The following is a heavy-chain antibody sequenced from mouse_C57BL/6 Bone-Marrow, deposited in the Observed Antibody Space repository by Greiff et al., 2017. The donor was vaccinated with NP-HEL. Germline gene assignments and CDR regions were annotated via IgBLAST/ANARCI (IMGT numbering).Heavy chain of an antibody. CDR1: GYTFTSYW. Sequence: QVQLQQPGAELVMPGASVKLSCKASGYTFTSYWMHWVKQRPGQGLEWIGEIDPSDSYTNYNQKFKGKSTLTVDKSSSTAYMQLSSLTSEDSAVYYCARGGYLLWLRRHYYFDHWGQGTTLTVSS. V-gene: IGHV1-69*01. CDR2: IDPSDSYT. D-gene: IGHD2-2*01. CDR3: ARGGYLLWLRRHYYFDH. J-gene: IGHJ2*01.